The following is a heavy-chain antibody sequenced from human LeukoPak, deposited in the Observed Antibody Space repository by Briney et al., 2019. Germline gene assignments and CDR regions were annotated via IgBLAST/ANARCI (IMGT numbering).Heavy chain of an antibody. V-gene: IGHV1-18*04. CDR2: ISAYNGNT. CDR1: GYTFTSYG. D-gene: IGHD2-2*01. J-gene: IGHJ4*02. Sequence: ASVKVSCKASGYTFTSYGISWVRQAPGQGLEWMGWISAYNGNTHYAQKLQGRVTMTTDTSTSTAYMELRSLRSDDTAVYYCAGAHLYCSSTSCYEALGYWGQGTLVTVSS. CDR3: AGAHLYCSSTSCYEALGY.